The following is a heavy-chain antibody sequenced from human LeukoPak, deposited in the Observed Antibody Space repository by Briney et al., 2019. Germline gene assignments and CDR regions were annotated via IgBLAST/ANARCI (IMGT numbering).Heavy chain of an antibody. CDR3: ARDYWGGSYYANDAFDI. J-gene: IGHJ3*02. CDR2: IYTSGST. Sequence: SETLSLTCTVSGGSISSGSYYWSWIRQPAGKGLEWIGRIYTSGSTNYNPSLKSRVTISVDTSKNQFSLKLSSVTAADTAVYYCARDYWGGSYYANDAFDIWGQGTMVTVSS. V-gene: IGHV4-61*02. CDR1: GGSISSGSYY. D-gene: IGHD1-26*01.